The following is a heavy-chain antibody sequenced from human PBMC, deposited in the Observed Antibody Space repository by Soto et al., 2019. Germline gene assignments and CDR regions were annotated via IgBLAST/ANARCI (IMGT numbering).Heavy chain of an antibody. CDR2: IIPIFGTA. V-gene: IGHV1-69*13. J-gene: IGHJ4*02. CDR3: ARDPESYSGSYSSYYFDY. CDR1: GGTFSSYA. Sequence: ASVKVSCKASGGTFSSYAISWVRQAPGQGLEWMGGIIPIFGTANYAQKFQGRVTITADESTSTAYMELSSLRSEDTAVYYRARDPESYSGSYSSYYFDYWGQGTLVTVSS. D-gene: IGHD1-26*01.